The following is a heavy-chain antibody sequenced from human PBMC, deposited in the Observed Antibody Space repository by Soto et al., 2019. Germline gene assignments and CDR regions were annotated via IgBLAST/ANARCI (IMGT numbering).Heavy chain of an antibody. CDR1: GYTFTSYG. D-gene: IGHD3-10*01. V-gene: IGHV1-18*01. CDR3: AGDKEGHGSGSYYIGGLGYYYYGMDV. J-gene: IGHJ6*02. Sequence: GASVKVSCKASGYTFTSYGISWVRQAPGQGLEWMGWISAYNGNTNYAQKLQGRVTMTTDTSTSTAYMELRSLRSDDTAVYYCAGDKEGHGSGSYYIGGLGYYYYGMDVWGQGTTVTVSS. CDR2: ISAYNGNT.